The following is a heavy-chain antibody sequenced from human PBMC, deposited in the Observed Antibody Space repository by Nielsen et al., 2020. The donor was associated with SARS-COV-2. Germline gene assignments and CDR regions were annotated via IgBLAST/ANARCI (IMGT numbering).Heavy chain of an antibody. CDR2: IWYDGSNK. CDR1: GFTFSSYG. D-gene: IGHD1-26*01. CDR3: VRDPGSEVGVPYYFDY. Sequence: GESLKISCAASGFTFSSYGMHWVRQAPGKGLEWVAVIWYDGSNKYYADSVKGRFTISRDNSKNTLYLQMNSLRAEDTAVYYCVRDPGSEVGVPYYFDYWGQGTLVTVSS. V-gene: IGHV3-33*01. J-gene: IGHJ4*02.